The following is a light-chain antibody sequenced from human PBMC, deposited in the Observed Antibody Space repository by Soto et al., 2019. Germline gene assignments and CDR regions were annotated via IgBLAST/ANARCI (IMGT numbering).Light chain of an antibody. V-gene: IGLV2-23*01. Sequence: QSALTQPASVSGSPGQSITISCTGTSSDVGSYNLVSWYQQLPGKAPKLMISEDTKRPSGVSNRFSGSKSGNTASLTISGLQAEDEADYYCSSYAGSSTYVVFGGGTKVTVL. CDR2: EDT. J-gene: IGLJ2*01. CDR1: SSDVGSYNL. CDR3: SSYAGSSTYVV.